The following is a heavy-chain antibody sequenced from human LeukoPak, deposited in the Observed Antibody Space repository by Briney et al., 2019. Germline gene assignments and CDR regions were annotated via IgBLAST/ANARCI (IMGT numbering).Heavy chain of an antibody. CDR2: IYYSGST. D-gene: IGHD3-22*01. Sequence: PSQTLSLTCTVSGGPVSIGGYYWRSIRQPPGKGLEWIGCIYYSGSTYYNPSLKSRVSISVDTSKNQFSLKLSSVTAADTAVYYCARGYESGGFYYRRTDKPLDYWGQGTLVTVSS. CDR3: ARGYESGGFYYRRTDKPLDY. V-gene: IGHV4-31*03. J-gene: IGHJ4*02. CDR1: GGPVSIGGYY.